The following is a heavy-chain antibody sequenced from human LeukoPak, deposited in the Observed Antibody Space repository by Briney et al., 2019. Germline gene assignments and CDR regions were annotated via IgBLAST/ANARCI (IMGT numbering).Heavy chain of an antibody. CDR3: ARDQWFDI. CDR1: GFTFSSYS. D-gene: IGHD2-8*01. CDR2: ISSSSTYI. Sequence: GGSLRLSCAASGFTFSSYSINWVRQAPGKGLEWVSSISSSSTYIYYADSVKGRFTISRDNAKNPLYLQMNSLRAEDTAVYYCARDQWFDIWGQGTMVTVSS. V-gene: IGHV3-21*01. J-gene: IGHJ3*02.